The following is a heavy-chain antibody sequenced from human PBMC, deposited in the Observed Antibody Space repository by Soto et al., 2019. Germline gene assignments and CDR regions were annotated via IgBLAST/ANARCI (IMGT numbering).Heavy chain of an antibody. D-gene: IGHD1-26*01. V-gene: IGHV3-21*01. Sequence: EVQLVESGGGLVKPGGSLRLSCAASGFTFSSYSMNWVRQAPGKGLEWVSSISSSSSYIYYADSVKGRFTISRDNAKNSLYLQMNRLRAEDTAVYYCARDINSGYDAMDVWGQGTTVTVSS. CDR3: ARDINSGYDAMDV. CDR2: ISSSSSYI. CDR1: GFTFSSYS. J-gene: IGHJ6*02.